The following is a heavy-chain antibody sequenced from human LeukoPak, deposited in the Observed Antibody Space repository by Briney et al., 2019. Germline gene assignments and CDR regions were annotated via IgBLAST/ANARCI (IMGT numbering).Heavy chain of an antibody. CDR2: ISYANT. D-gene: IGHD5-18*01. V-gene: IGHV4-59*01. J-gene: IGHJ5*02. CDR3: ANETVHNYGCYFDP. CDR1: GGSISTYY. Sequence: SEALSLTCTVAGGSISTYYWNWIRQPPGKGLEWIGHISYANTDYNPSLNSRGTISVDTSKNRTSATAAATAVAYCANETVHNYGCYFDPWGQGALVIVSS.